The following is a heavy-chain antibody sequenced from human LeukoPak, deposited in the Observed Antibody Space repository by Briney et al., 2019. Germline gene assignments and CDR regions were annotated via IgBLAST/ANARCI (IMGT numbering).Heavy chain of an antibody. J-gene: IGHJ4*02. V-gene: IGHV1-2*02. CDR2: INPNSGGT. CDR1: GYTFTGYY. CDR3: ARRKGDYGGNPIDY. D-gene: IGHD4-23*01. Sequence: ASVKVSCKASGYTFTGYYMHWVRQAPGQGLEWMEWINPNSGGTNYAQKFQGRVTMTRDTSISTAYMELSRLRSVDTAVYYCARRKGDYGGNPIDYWGQGTLVTVSS.